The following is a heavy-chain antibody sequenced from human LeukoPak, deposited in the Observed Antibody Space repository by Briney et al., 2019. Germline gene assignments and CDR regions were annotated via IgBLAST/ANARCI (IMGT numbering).Heavy chain of an antibody. D-gene: IGHD2-2*01. CDR3: ARAAPNFGWAVVPAASDYYGMDV. CDR1: GGSISSSSYY. Sequence: PSETLSLTCTVSGGSISSSSYYWGWIRQPPGKGLEWIGSIYYSGSTYYNPSLKSRVTISVDTSKNQFSLKLSSVTAADTAVYYCARAAPNFGWAVVPAASDYYGMDVWGQGTTVTVSS. CDR2: IYYSGST. V-gene: IGHV4-39*07. J-gene: IGHJ6*02.